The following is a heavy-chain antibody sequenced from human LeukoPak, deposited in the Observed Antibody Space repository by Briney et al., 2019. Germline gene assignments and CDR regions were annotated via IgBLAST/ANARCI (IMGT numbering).Heavy chain of an antibody. Sequence: ASVKVSCKASGYTFTNYGISWVRQAPGQGLEWMGWISAYNGHTNYAQNLQGRVTMTTDTSTSTAYMELRSLRSDDTAVYYCARATYSSGWYFWFDPWGQGTLVTVSS. CDR3: ARATYSSGWYFWFDP. D-gene: IGHD6-19*01. CDR1: GYTFTNYG. V-gene: IGHV1-18*01. J-gene: IGHJ5*02. CDR2: ISAYNGHT.